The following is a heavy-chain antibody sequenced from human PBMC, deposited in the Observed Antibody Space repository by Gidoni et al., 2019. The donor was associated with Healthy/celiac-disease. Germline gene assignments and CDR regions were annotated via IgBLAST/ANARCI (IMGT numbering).Heavy chain of an antibody. CDR3: AKGMSEVVVAATNR. J-gene: IGHJ5*02. D-gene: IGHD2-15*01. Sequence: EVPRWGSGGGLGQPEGALRLSCEASGFTFSSYAMSWVRQAPGKGLVWISAISGSGGSTYYSDAVKCRFTISRDISTITLYLHMNSLRAEDTAVYYCAKGMSEVVVAATNRWGQGTLVTVSS. CDR2: ISGSGGST. CDR1: GFTFSSYA. V-gene: IGHV3-23*01.